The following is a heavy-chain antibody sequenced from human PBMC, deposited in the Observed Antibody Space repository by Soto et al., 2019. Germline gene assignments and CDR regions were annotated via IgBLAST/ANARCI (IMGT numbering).Heavy chain of an antibody. V-gene: IGHV1-3*01. CDR3: ARETFSVPTYSCDS. Sequence: ASVKVSCKTSGYSFMTYAIHWVRQAPGQSLEWMGWIHAGNGNAKYSQNFQGRVTITRDTSANTVYMELSSLRSEDTALYYCARETFSVPTYSCDSWGQGTLVTVSS. D-gene: IGHD2-21*01. CDR1: GYSFMTYA. J-gene: IGHJ4*02. CDR2: IHAGNGNA.